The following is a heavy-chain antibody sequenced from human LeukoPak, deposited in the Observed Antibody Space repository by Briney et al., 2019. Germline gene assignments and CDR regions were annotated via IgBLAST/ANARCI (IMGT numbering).Heavy chain of an antibody. CDR1: GYTFTSYA. D-gene: IGHD2-15*01. Sequence: ASVKVSCTASGYTFTSYAMNWVRQAPGQGLEWMGWINTNTGNPTYAQGFTGRFVFSLDTSVSTAYLQISSLKAEDTAVYYCARDPPLYCSGGSCYSAAYFDYWGQGTLVTVSS. J-gene: IGHJ4*02. V-gene: IGHV7-4-1*02. CDR2: INTNTGNP. CDR3: ARDPPLYCSGGSCYSAAYFDY.